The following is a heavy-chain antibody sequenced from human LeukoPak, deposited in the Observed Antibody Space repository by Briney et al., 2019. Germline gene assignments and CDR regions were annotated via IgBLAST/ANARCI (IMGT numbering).Heavy chain of an antibody. CDR2: INPSGGST. CDR1: GYTFTNYY. CDR3: ARGDVGATFVLDN. J-gene: IGHJ4*02. D-gene: IGHD1-26*01. V-gene: IGHV1-46*01. Sequence: ASVKVSCKASGYTFTNYYIHWVRQAPGQGLEWMGIINPSGGSTSYAQRFQGRVTMTRGTSTSTVYMELSSLRSEDTAVYYCARGDVGATFVLDNWGQGTLVTVSS.